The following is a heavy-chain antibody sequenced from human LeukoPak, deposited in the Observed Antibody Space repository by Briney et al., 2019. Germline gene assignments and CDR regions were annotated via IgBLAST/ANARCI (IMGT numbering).Heavy chain of an antibody. CDR1: GFTFSSYA. D-gene: IGHD3-16*01. J-gene: IGHJ4*02. CDR2: ISYDGNKK. CDR3: AREGASFGGIDY. Sequence: GGSLRLSCAASGFTFSSYAMHWVRQAPGKGLEWVAIISYDGNKKYHADSVKGRFSISRDNSRNTLNLQMNSLRPNDTGVYWCAREGASFGGIDYWGQGTLVTVSS. V-gene: IGHV3-30-3*01.